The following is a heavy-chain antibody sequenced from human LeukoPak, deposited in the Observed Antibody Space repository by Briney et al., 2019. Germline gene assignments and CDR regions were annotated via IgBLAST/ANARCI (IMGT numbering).Heavy chain of an antibody. V-gene: IGHV1-24*01. CDR3: ATDSYYYGSGSYYNPVY. J-gene: IGHJ4*02. D-gene: IGHD3-10*01. CDR2: FDPEDGET. CDR1: GYTLTELS. Sequence: GASVKVSCKVSGYTLTELSMHWVRQAPGKGLEWIGGFDPEDGETIYAQKFQGRVTMTEDTSTDPAYIELSSLRSEDTAVYYCATDSYYYGSGSYYNPVYWGQGTLVTVSS.